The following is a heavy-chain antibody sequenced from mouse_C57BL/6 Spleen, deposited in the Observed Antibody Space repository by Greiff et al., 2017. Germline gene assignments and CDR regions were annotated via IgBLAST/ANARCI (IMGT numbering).Heavy chain of an antibody. CDR1: GFTFNTYA. CDR2: IRSKSSNYAT. Sequence: EVKVVESGGGLVQPKGSLKLSCAASGFTFNTYAMHWVRQAPGKGLEWVARIRSKSSNYATYYADSVKDRFTISRDDSQSMLYLQMNNLKTEDTAMYYCVRGTLGGSGYYFDYWGQGTTLTVSS. D-gene: IGHD1-1*01. CDR3: VRGTLGGSGYYFDY. V-gene: IGHV10-3*01. J-gene: IGHJ2*01.